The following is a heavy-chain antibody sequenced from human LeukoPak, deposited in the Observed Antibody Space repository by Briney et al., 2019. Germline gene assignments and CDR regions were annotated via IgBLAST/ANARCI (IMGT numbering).Heavy chain of an antibody. J-gene: IGHJ4*02. CDR1: SGSISNYY. D-gene: IGHD1-26*01. CDR2: IYTSGST. CDR3: ATYSGSYDAFDY. V-gene: IGHV4-4*07. Sequence: SETLSLTCTVSSGSISNYYWSWIRQPAGKGLEWIGRIYTSGSTTYNPSLKSRLTISIDTSKNQFSLKLSSVTAADTAVYYCATYSGSYDAFDYWGQGTLVTVSS.